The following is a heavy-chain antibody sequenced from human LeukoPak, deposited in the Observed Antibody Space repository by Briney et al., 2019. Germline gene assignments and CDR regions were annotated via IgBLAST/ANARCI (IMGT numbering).Heavy chain of an antibody. Sequence: PGGSLRLSCAASGFTFSSYAMSWVRQAPGKGLEWVSAISGSGGSTYYADSVKGRFTISRDNSKNTLYLQMNSLRAEDTAVYYCAKSTYYYDSSGRHIPNNWFDPWGQGTLVTVSS. CDR2: ISGSGGST. CDR3: AKSTYYYDSSGRHIPNNWFDP. V-gene: IGHV3-23*01. J-gene: IGHJ5*02. D-gene: IGHD3-22*01. CDR1: GFTFSSYA.